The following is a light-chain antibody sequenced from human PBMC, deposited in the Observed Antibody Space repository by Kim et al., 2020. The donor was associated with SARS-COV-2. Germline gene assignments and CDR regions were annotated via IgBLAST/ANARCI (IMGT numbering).Light chain of an antibody. CDR3: QQYDAPPFT. Sequence: ASVGDRVTITCQASEDVSDYFNWYHQKPGEAPKVLIRDAANLESGVPSRFSRGGYGTEFSLTISSVQPEDMGTYYCQQYDAPPFTFGQGTRLEIK. CDR2: DAA. CDR1: EDVSDY. V-gene: IGKV1-33*01. J-gene: IGKJ5*01.